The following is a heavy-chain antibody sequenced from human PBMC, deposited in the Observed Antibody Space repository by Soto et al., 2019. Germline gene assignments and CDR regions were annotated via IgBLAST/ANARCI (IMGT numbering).Heavy chain of an antibody. CDR1: NFSISSGYY. CDR2: IYRSGTA. V-gene: IGHV4-38-2*01. J-gene: IGHJ4*02. Sequence: PSETLSLTCVVSNFSISSGYYWGWIRQSPGKGLEWIASIYRSGTASYNPSLKSRVTISVDTSKNQFSLKLSSVTAADTAVYYCARHYYDSSGYYPLDYWGQGTLVTVSS. D-gene: IGHD3-22*01. CDR3: ARHYYDSSGYYPLDY.